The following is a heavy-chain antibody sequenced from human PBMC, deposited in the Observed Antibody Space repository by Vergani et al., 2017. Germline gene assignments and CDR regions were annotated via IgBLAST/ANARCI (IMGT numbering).Heavy chain of an antibody. CDR2: IYYSGST. Sequence: QVQLQESGPGLVKPSETLSLTCTVSGAAIKDFYWSWIRQPPGKGLEWIGYIYYSGSTNYNPSLKSRVTISVDTSKNQFSLKLSSVTAADTAVYYCARGAGVSSSWLWAFDIWGQGTMVTVSS. J-gene: IGHJ3*02. CDR1: GAAIKDFY. CDR3: ARGAGVSSSWLWAFDI. V-gene: IGHV4-59*01. D-gene: IGHD6-13*01.